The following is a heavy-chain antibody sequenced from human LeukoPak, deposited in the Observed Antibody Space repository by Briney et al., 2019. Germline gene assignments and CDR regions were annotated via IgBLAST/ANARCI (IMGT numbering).Heavy chain of an antibody. J-gene: IGHJ4*02. CDR3: ARGLFGESYDY. Sequence: SETLSLTCAVSGYSISSGYYWGWIRQPPGKGLEWIGSIYHSGSTYYNPSLKSRVTISVDTSKNQFSLKLSSVTAADTVVYYCARGLFGESYDYWGQGTLVTVSS. CDR2: IYHSGST. D-gene: IGHD3-10*02. CDR1: GYSISSGYY. V-gene: IGHV4-38-2*01.